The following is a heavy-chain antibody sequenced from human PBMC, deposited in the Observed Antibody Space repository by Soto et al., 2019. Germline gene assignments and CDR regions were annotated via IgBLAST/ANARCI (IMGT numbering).Heavy chain of an antibody. CDR3: ASSQGDY. Sequence: EVHLVESGGVVVQPGGSLRLSCAASGFTFDDHNMHWVRQAPGKGLEWVSLISWDGDTTYYGDSVKGRFTISRDNSNNTLYLQMNALTTDDTALYYCASSQGDYWGQGTLVTVSS. CDR2: ISWDGDTT. V-gene: IGHV3-43*01. CDR1: GFTFDDHN. J-gene: IGHJ4*02.